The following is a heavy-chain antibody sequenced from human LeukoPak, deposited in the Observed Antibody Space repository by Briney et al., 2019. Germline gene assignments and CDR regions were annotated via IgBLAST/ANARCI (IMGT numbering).Heavy chain of an antibody. J-gene: IGHJ4*02. CDR1: GFTFSSYA. Sequence: GRSLRLSCAASGFTFSSYAMHWVRQAPGKGLEWVAVISYDGSNKYYADSVKGRFTISRDNSKNTLYLQMNSLRAEDTAVYYCAREPRTSLFDYWGQGTLVTVSS. V-gene: IGHV3-30-3*01. CDR2: ISYDGSNK. CDR3: AREPRTSLFDY.